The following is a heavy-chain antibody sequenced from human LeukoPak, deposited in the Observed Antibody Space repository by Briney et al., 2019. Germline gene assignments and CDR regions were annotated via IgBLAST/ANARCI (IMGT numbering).Heavy chain of an antibody. CDR2: IYTSGST. V-gene: IGHV4-61*02. J-gene: IGHJ4*02. CDR3: ARALSGDLDY. D-gene: IGHD7-27*01. Sequence: SQTLSLXCTVSGGSISSGSYYWSWIRQPAGKGLEWIGRIYTSGSTNYNPSLKSRVTISVDTSKNQFSLKLSSVTAADTAVYYCARALSGDLDYWGQGTLVTVSS. CDR1: GGSISSGSYY.